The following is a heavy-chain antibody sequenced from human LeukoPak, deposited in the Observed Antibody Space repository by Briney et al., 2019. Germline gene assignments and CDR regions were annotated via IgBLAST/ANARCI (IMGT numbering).Heavy chain of an antibody. CDR1: GGSFSGYY. Sequence: PSETLSLTCAVYGGSFSGYYWSWIRQPPGKGLEWIGKINHSGSTNYNPSLKSRVTISVDTSKNQFSLKLSSVTAADTAVYYCARVGDFGDFRIDSWGQGTLVTVSS. CDR3: ARVGDFGDFRIDS. CDR2: INHSGST. D-gene: IGHD4-17*01. J-gene: IGHJ4*02. V-gene: IGHV4-34*01.